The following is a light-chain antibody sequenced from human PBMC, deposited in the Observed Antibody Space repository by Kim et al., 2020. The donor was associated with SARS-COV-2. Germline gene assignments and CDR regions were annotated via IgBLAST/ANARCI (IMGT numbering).Light chain of an antibody. V-gene: IGLV2-14*03. CDR2: DVT. Sequence: QSALTQPASVSGSPGQSSTISCTGTSSDVGSYSYVSWYQQHPGKAPKLIIFDVTKRPSGISDRFSGSKSGNTASLTIFGLQAEDEADYYCSSYTRRSTSVFGGGTQLTVL. J-gene: IGLJ3*02. CDR3: SSYTRRSTSV. CDR1: SSDVGSYSY.